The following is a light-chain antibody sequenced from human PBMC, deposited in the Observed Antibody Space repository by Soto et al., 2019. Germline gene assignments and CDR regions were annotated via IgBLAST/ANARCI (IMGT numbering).Light chain of an antibody. Sequence: DIAMTQSPDSLAVSLGERATINCKSSQSVLYSSNNKNYLAWYQQKPGQPPKVLIYWASTRESGVPDRFSGSGSVTDFTLTISSLQAEDVAVYYCQQYFSTPFTFGQGTKLEMK. CDR2: WAS. CDR1: QSVLYSSNNKNY. CDR3: QQYFSTPFT. V-gene: IGKV4-1*01. J-gene: IGKJ2*01.